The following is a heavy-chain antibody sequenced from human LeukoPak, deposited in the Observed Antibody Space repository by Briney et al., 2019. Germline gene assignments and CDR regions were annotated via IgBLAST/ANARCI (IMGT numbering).Heavy chain of an antibody. D-gene: IGHD1/OR15-1a*01. CDR3: AKQGGARQDYYMDV. CDR1: GGSLNSYP. J-gene: IGHJ6*03. Sequence: SVKVSCKASGGSLNSYPIIWVRQAPGQGLEWMGRIIPVFDTAKYAQKFQGRVTITADVPSDTAYLELSSLTSEDTAMYFCAKQGGARQDYYMDVWGNGTTVTVSS. V-gene: IGHV1-69*15. CDR2: IIPVFDTA.